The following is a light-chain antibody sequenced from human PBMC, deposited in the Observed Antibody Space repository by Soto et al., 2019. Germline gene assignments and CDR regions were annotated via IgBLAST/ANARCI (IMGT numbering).Light chain of an antibody. Sequence: QPVLTQPPSVSGAPGQRVTISCTGSSSNIGAGYDVHWYQQLPGTAPKLLIYANTNRPSGVPDRFSASKSDSSASLAITGLQAEDEADYYCQSYDSSLSGPSVLFGGGTKVTVL. CDR1: SSNIGAGYD. J-gene: IGLJ2*01. CDR3: QSYDSSLSGPSVL. CDR2: ANT. V-gene: IGLV1-40*01.